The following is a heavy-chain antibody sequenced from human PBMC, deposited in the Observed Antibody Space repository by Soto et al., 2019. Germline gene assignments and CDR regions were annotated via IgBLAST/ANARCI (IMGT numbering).Heavy chain of an antibody. D-gene: IGHD3-22*01. Sequence: GGSLRLSCAASGFTFSSYAMSWVRQAPGKGLEWVSAISGSGGSTYYADSVKGRFTISRDNSKNTLYLQMNSLRAEDTAVYYCAKVLSAMIDYYNGMDVWCQGTTVTVSS. J-gene: IGHJ6*02. V-gene: IGHV3-23*01. CDR1: GFTFSSYA. CDR3: AKVLSAMIDYYNGMDV. CDR2: ISGSGGST.